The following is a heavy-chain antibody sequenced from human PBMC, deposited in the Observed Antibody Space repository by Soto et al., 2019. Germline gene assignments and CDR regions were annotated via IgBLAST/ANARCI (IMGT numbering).Heavy chain of an antibody. D-gene: IGHD3-22*01. Sequence: GGSLRLSCAASGFTFSSYGMHWVRQAPGKGLEWVAVIWYDGSNKYYADSVKGRFTISRDNSKNTLYLQMNSLRAEDTAVYYCARDRSSGYSRAEYFQHWGQGILVSVSS. CDR1: GFTFSSYG. CDR2: IWYDGSNK. V-gene: IGHV3-33*01. J-gene: IGHJ1*01. CDR3: ARDRSSGYSRAEYFQH.